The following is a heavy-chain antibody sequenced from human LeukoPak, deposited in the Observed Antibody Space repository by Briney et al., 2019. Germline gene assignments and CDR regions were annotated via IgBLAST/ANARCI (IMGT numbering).Heavy chain of an antibody. CDR2: ISSSSSYI. D-gene: IGHD2-2*01. CDR3: ARDRPAAFYYMDV. Sequence: GGSLRLSCAASGFTFSSYSMNWVRQAPGKGLEWVSSISSSSSYIYYADSVKGRFTISRDNAKNSLYLQMNSLRAEGTAVYYCARDRPAAFYYMDVWGKGTTVTVSS. V-gene: IGHV3-21*01. J-gene: IGHJ6*03. CDR1: GFTFSSYS.